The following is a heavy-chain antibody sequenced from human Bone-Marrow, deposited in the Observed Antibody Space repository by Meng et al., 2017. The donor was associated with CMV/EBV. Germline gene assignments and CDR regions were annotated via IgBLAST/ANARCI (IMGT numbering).Heavy chain of an antibody. Sequence: SVKVSCKASGGTFSSYAISWVRQAPGQGLEWMGGIIPILGIANYAQKFQGRVTITADKSTSTAYMELSSLRSEDTAVYYCARDTAAAGPPYYYSGMDVWGQGTTVTVSS. CDR1: GGTFSSYA. CDR3: ARDTAAAGPPYYYSGMDV. CDR2: IIPILGIA. J-gene: IGHJ6*02. D-gene: IGHD6-13*01. V-gene: IGHV1-69*10.